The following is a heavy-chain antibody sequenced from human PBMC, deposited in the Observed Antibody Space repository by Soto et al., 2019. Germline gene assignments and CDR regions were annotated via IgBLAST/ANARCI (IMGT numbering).Heavy chain of an antibody. CDR1: GFTFSSYA. Sequence: QVQLVESGGGVVQPGRSLRLSCAASGFTFSSYAMHWVRQAPGKGLEWVAVISYDGSNKYYADSVKGRFTISRDNSKNTLYLQMNSLRAEDTAVYYCASSSLAQWLFTDYWGQEPLVTVAS. J-gene: IGHJ4*02. CDR2: ISYDGSNK. CDR3: ASSSLAQWLFTDY. V-gene: IGHV3-30-3*01. D-gene: IGHD6-19*01.